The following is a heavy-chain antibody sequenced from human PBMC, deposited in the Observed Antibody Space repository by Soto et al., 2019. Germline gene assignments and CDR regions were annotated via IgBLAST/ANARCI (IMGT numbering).Heavy chain of an antibody. J-gene: IGHJ4*02. Sequence: GASVKVSCKASGYTFTSYGISWVRQAPGQGLEWMGWISAYNGNTNYAQKLQGRVTMTTDTSTSTAYMELRSLRSDDTAVYYCARAQGWIQLWYPYGGSAPFDYWGQGTLVTVSS. D-gene: IGHD5-18*01. CDR3: ARAQGWIQLWYPYGGSAPFDY. CDR2: ISAYNGNT. CDR1: GYTFTSYG. V-gene: IGHV1-18*01.